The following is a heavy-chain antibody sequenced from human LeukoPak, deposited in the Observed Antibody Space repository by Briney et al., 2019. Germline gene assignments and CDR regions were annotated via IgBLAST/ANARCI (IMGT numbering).Heavy chain of an antibody. J-gene: IGHJ4*02. CDR2: IYHSGST. CDR3: ARTSGSYYFDY. V-gene: IGHV4-30-2*01. Sequence: SETLSLTCAVSGGSISSGGYSWSWIRQPPGKGLEWIGYIYHSGSTYYNPSLKSRVTISVDRSKNQFPLKLSSVTAADTAVYYCARTSGSYYFDYWGQGTLVTVSS. CDR1: GGSISSGGYS. D-gene: IGHD1-26*01.